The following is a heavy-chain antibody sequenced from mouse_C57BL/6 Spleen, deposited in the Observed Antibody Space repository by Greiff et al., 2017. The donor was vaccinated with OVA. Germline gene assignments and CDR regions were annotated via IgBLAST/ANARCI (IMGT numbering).Heavy chain of an antibody. CDR2: ISSGGDYI. D-gene: IGHD1-1*01. Sequence: EVQRVESGEGLVKPGGSLKLSCAASGFTFSSYAMSWVRQTPEKRLEWVAYISSGGDYIYYADTVKGRFTISRDNARNTLYLQMSSLKSEDTAMYYCTRDAAYYYGSSGNAMDYWGQGTSVTVSS. CDR3: TRDAAYYYGSSGNAMDY. J-gene: IGHJ4*01. V-gene: IGHV5-9-1*02. CDR1: GFTFSSYA.